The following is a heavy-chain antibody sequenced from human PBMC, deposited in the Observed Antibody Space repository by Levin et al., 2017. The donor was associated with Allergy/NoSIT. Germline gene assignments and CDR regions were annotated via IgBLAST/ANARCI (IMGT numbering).Heavy chain of an antibody. D-gene: IGHD3-22*01. J-gene: IGHJ5*02. CDR1: SLTCSKMG. Sequence: SLTCSKMGVGWFRQPPGKALEWLALIYWDDEKRYSPSLSSRLTITKDTSRNQVVLTMTNMDPADTATYYCARRRWEYFGRSGYPLFDPWGQGTMVTVSS. CDR2: IYWDDEK. V-gene: IGHV2-5*02. CDR3: ARRRWEYFGRSGYPLFDP.